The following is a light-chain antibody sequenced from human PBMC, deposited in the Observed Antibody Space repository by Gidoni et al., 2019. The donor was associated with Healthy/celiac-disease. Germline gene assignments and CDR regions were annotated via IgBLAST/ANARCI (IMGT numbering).Light chain of an antibody. CDR2: EDN. V-gene: IGLV6-57*04. CDR1: SGSIASNY. J-gene: IGLJ2*01. CDR3: QSYDSSIHVV. Sequence: FMLTQPHSVAEPPGKTVTISCTRSSGSIASNYVQWYQQRPGRAPTTVIYEDNQRTSGVPDRFSGSIDSSSNSASLTISGLKTEDEADYSCQSYDSSIHVVFGGGTKLTVL.